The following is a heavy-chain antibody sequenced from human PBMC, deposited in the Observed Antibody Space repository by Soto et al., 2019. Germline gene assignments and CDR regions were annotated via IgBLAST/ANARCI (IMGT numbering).Heavy chain of an antibody. CDR3: VRDGHSITTSCDGTWFDT. Sequence: EVQLVESGGGLVQPGGSLRLSCAASGFTFSTYWMHWIRQVPGKGLQWVSRRNSNASHTYYADSVKGRVTIYRDNAKNNLHLEMNSLRAADTAVYYCVRDGHSITTSCDGTWFDTWGTGTLVTVSS. D-gene: IGHD2-2*01. CDR1: GFTFSTYW. J-gene: IGHJ5*02. CDR2: RNSNASHT. V-gene: IGHV3-74*01.